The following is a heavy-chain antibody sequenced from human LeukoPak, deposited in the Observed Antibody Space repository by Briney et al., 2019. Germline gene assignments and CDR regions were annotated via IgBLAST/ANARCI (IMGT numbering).Heavy chain of an antibody. CDR3: ARDGIVLVLASTIGALDI. V-gene: IGHV3-21*01. CDR2: ISSSSSYI. Sequence: GGSLRLSCAASGMTFSDYWMTWVRQAPGKGLEWVSSISSSSSYIYYADSVKGRFTISRDNAKNSLYLQMNSLGAEDTAVYYCARDGIVLVLASTIGALDIWGQGTMLTVSS. J-gene: IGHJ3*02. D-gene: IGHD2-2*01. CDR1: GMTFSDYW.